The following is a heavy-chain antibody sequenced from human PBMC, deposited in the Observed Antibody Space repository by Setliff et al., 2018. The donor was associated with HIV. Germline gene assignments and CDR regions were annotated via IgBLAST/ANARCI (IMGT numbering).Heavy chain of an antibody. J-gene: IGHJ3*02. Sequence: DPGQRLEWMGWINAGNGNTKYSQKFQGRVTITRDTSASTAYMELSSLRSEDTAVYYCATFFLNTMTSCPACPDAFDIWGQGTMVTVSS. CDR2: INAGNGNT. D-gene: IGHD3-22*01. CDR3: ATFFLNTMTSCPACPDAFDI. V-gene: IGHV1-3*01.